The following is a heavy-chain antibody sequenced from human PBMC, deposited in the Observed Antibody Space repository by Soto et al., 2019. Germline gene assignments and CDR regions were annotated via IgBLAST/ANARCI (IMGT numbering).Heavy chain of an antibody. CDR3: TTDLHYDILTGDTEGLDY. CDR1: GFTFSNAW. J-gene: IGHJ4*02. V-gene: IGHV3-15*01. Sequence: GSLRLSCAASGFTFSNAWMSWVRQAPGKGLEWVGRIKSKTDGGTTDYAAPVKGRFTISRDDSKNTLYLQMNSLKTEDTAVYYCTTDLHYDILTGDTEGLDYWGQGTLVTVSS. D-gene: IGHD3-9*01. CDR2: IKSKTDGGTT.